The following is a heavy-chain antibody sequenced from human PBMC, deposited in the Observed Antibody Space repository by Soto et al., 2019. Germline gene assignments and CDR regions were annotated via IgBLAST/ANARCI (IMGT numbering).Heavy chain of an antibody. V-gene: IGHV3-33*01. D-gene: IGHD6-13*01. CDR3: AREADYGDSIAQQLHDC. J-gene: IGHJ4*02. Sequence: GGSLRLSCAASGFTFNNYGMHWVRQAPGKGLEWVASIWYDGSNDYYSDSVKGRFTISRDNSKNMLYLQMNSLRAEDTAVYHCAREADYGDSIAQQLHDCWGQGIMVTVSS. CDR2: IWYDGSND. CDR1: GFTFNNYG.